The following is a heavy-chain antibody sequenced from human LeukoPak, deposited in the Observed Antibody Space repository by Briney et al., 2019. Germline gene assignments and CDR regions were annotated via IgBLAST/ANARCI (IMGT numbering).Heavy chain of an antibody. CDR2: IIPIFATA. J-gene: IGHJ4*02. V-gene: IGHV1-69*13. CDR3: AKGGVYGDYYFDY. D-gene: IGHD4-17*01. CDR1: GGTFSTYA. Sequence: ASVKVSCKASGGTFSTYAISWVRQAPGQGLEWMGGIIPIFATANYAQKFQGRVTITADESTSTAYMELSSLRSEDTAVYYCAKGGVYGDYYFDYWGQGTLVTVSS.